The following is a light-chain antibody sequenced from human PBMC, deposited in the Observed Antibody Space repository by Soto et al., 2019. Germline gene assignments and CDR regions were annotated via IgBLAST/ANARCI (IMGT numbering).Light chain of an antibody. V-gene: IGKV3-15*01. CDR3: QQYNDWPLT. CDR2: GAF. Sequence: EIVMTQSPVTLSVSPGERATLSCRASQSVSSNLAWYQQKPGQAPSLLIYGAFTRAAGIPARFSGTGSGTEFTLTISSLQSEDFALYYCQQYNDWPLTCGQGTKGDIK. CDR1: QSVSSN. J-gene: IGKJ1*01.